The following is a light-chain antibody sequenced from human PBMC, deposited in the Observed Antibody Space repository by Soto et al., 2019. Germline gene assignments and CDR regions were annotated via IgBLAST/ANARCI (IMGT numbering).Light chain of an antibody. CDR2: DAS. CDR3: QQRSNWPTWT. Sequence: EIVLTQSPATLSLSPGERATLSCRASQRVSSYLAWYQQKPGQAPRLLIYDASNRATGIPARFSGSGSGTDFTPTISSLETEDFAVYYCQQRSNWPTWTFGQGTKVEIK. V-gene: IGKV3-11*01. J-gene: IGKJ1*01. CDR1: QRVSSY.